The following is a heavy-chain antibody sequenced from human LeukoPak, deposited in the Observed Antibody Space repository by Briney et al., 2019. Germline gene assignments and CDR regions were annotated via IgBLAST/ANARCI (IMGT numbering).Heavy chain of an antibody. V-gene: IGHV1-69*04. J-gene: IGHJ5*02. Sequence: ASVKVSCKASGGTFSSYAISWVRQAPGQGLEWMGRIIPIFGIANYAQKFQGRVTITADKSTSTAYMELSGLRSEDTAVYYCARLSRYYDSSGYYYSGWFDPWGQGTLVTVSS. CDR1: GGTFSSYA. CDR2: IIPIFGIA. CDR3: ARLSRYYDSSGYYYSGWFDP. D-gene: IGHD3-22*01.